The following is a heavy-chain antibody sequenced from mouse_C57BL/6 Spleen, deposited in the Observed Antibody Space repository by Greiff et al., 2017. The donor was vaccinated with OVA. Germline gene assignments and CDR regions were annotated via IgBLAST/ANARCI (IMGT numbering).Heavy chain of an antibody. Sequence: EVQLVESGGDLVKPGGSLKLSCAASGFTFSSYGMSWVRQTPDKRLEWVATISSGGSYTYYPDSVKGRFTISRDNAKNTLYLQMSSLKSEDTAMYYCASPLDYGSSFYAMDYWGQGTSVTVSS. V-gene: IGHV5-6*01. CDR1: GFTFSSYG. CDR3: ASPLDYGSSFYAMDY. J-gene: IGHJ4*01. D-gene: IGHD1-1*01. CDR2: ISSGGSYT.